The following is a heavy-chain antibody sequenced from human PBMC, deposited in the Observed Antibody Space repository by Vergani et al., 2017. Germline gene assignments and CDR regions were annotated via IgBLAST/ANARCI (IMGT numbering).Heavy chain of an antibody. CDR3: ARHNAYCSSTSCKGWFDP. J-gene: IGHJ5*02. D-gene: IGHD2-2*01. Sequence: QVQLQQWGAGLLKPSETLSLTCAVYGGSFSGYYWSWIRQPPGKGLAWIGSIYYSGSTYYNPSLKSRVTISVDTSKNQFSLKLSSVTAADTAVYYCARHNAYCSSTSCKGWFDPWGQGTLVTVSS. V-gene: IGHV4-34*01. CDR2: IYYSGST. CDR1: GGSFSGYY.